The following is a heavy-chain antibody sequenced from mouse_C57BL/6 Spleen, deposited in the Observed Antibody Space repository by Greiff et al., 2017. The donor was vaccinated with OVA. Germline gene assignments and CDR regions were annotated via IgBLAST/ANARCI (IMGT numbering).Heavy chain of an antibody. CDR2: ILPGSGST. J-gene: IGHJ1*03. D-gene: IGHD2-4*01. CDR3: ARGDYDSPPHYWYFDV. Sequence: VKLQQSGAELMKPGASVKLSCKATGYTFTGYWIEWVKQRPGHGLEWIGEILPGSGSTNYNEKFKGKATFTADTSSNTAYMQLSSLTTEDSAIYYCARGDYDSPPHYWYFDVWGTGTTVTVSS. CDR1: GYTFTGYW. V-gene: IGHV1-9*01.